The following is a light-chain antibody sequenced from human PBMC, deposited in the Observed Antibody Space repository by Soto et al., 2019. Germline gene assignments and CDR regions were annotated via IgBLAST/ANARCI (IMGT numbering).Light chain of an antibody. Sequence: DIQMTLSPSTLSASLGDRVTIACRASQSVSRSLAWYQQKPGKAPKLLISDASDLQSGVPSRFSGSGSGTEFTLTISSLQPDDFATYYCQQYKNYKTFGQGTKVDIK. V-gene: IGKV1-5*01. CDR1: QSVSRS. CDR2: DAS. J-gene: IGKJ1*01. CDR3: QQYKNYKT.